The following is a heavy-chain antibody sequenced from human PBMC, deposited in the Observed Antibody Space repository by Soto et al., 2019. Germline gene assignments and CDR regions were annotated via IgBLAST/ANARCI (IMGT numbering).Heavy chain of an antibody. D-gene: IGHD2-21*02. CDR2: MNPNSGNT. Sequence: ASVKVSCKASGYTFTSYDINWVRQATGQGLEWMGWMNPNSGNTGYAQKFQGRVTMTRNTSISTAYMELSSLRSEDTAVYYCARLLPTYCGRDCYSHYFDYWGQGTLVTVSS. V-gene: IGHV1-8*01. J-gene: IGHJ4*02. CDR3: ARLLPTYCGRDCYSHYFDY. CDR1: GYTFTSYD.